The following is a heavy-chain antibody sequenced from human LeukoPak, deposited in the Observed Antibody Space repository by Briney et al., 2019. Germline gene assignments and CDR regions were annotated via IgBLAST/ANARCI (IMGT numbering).Heavy chain of an antibody. CDR1: GFTFSNAW. J-gene: IGHJ4*02. Sequence: PGGSLRLSCAASGFTFSNAWMSWVRQAPGKGLEWVGRIKSKTDGGTTDYAAPVKGRFTISRDDSKNTLYLQMNSLKTEDTAVYYCTTHYSDSSGYYYGYYFDYWGQGTLVTVSS. CDR3: TTHYSDSSGYYYGYYFDY. V-gene: IGHV3-15*01. D-gene: IGHD3-22*01. CDR2: IKSKTDGGTT.